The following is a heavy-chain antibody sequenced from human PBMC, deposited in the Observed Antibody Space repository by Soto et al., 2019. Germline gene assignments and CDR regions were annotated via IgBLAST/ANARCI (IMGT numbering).Heavy chain of an antibody. D-gene: IGHD2-15*01. Sequence: GGSLRLSCAASGFSFSAAWMNWVRQAPGKGLEWIGRVKAEVDDGTTAYAAPVKGRFTISRDDSKSTLFLQMSSLKSEDTAVYYCTEAVWRSSRQAHDYWGQGTVVTVSS. CDR1: GFSFSAAW. J-gene: IGHJ4*02. CDR2: VKAEVDDGTT. CDR3: TEAVWRSSRQAHDY. V-gene: IGHV3-15*01.